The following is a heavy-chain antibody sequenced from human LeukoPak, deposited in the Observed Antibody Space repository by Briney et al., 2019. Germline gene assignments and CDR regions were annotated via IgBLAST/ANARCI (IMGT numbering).Heavy chain of an antibody. V-gene: IGHV3-43*01. CDR2: IRWDGGST. J-gene: IGHJ3*01. CDR1: GFTFDDYT. D-gene: IGHD5-24*01. Sequence: GGSLRLSCAASGFTFDDYTMHWVRQAPGKGLEWVSLIRWDGGSTYYADSVKGRFTISRDNSKNSLYLQMNSLRTEDTAFYCAKEGDGYHWGQGTMVTVSS. CDR3: AKEGDGYH.